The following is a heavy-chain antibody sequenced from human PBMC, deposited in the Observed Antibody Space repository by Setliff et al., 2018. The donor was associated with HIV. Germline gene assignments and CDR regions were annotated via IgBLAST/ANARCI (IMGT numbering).Heavy chain of an antibody. CDR1: GDSVSSGAYY. CDR3: ARVKIVYTATITGLFYYHYIDV. J-gene: IGHJ6*03. CDR2: ISYRGTT. D-gene: IGHD5-18*01. Sequence: KPSETLSLTCTVSGDSVSSGAYYWSWIRQLPGKGLEYIGYISYRGTTYYNPSLKNRVTISLDKSENQFSLRLSSVAAADTAVYYCARVKIVYTATITGLFYYHYIDVWGKGTTVTVSS. V-gene: IGHV4-31*03.